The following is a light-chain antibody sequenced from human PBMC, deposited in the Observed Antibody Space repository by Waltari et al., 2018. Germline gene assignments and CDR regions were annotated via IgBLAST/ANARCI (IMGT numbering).Light chain of an antibody. CDR3: QQYNNWPFT. CDR1: QSVSSY. V-gene: IGKV3-15*01. J-gene: IGKJ3*01. CDR2: GAS. Sequence: DKVMTQSPATLAVSPGESATLSCSASQSVSSYLAWYQQKPGQAPRLLIYGASTRAAGIPTRFSGSGSGTEFTLTISSLQSEDFAVYCCQQYNNWPFTFGPGTKV.